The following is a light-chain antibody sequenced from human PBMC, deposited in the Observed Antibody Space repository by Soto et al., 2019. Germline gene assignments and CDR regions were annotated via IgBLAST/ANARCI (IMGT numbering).Light chain of an antibody. J-gene: IGLJ1*01. Sequence: QSVIALPASLSGSPGQSITISCTGTSSDVGGYNYVSWYQQHPGEAPKLMIYEVSNRPSGVSNRFSGSKSGNTASLTISGLQAEDEADYYCSSYTSSSTLVFGTGTKVTVL. CDR2: EVS. CDR1: SSDVGGYNY. V-gene: IGLV2-14*01. CDR3: SSYTSSSTLV.